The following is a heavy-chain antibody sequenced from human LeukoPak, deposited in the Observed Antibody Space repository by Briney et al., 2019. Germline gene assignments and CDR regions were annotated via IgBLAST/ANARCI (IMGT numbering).Heavy chain of an antibody. CDR3: ASGTAMVFADY. V-gene: IGHV4-34*01. CDR1: GGSFSGYY. J-gene: IGHJ4*02. CDR2: INHGGST. Sequence: PSETLSLTCAVYGGSFSGYYWSWIRQPPVKGLEWIGEINHGGSTNYNPSLKSRVTISVDTSKNQFSLKLSSVTAADTAVYYCASGTAMVFADYWGQGTLVTVSS. D-gene: IGHD5-18*01.